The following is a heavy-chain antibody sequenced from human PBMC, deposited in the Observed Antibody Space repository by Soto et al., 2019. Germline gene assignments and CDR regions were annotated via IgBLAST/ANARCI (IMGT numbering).Heavy chain of an antibody. CDR2: ISPSGDRT. Sequence: ASVKVSCKASGYTFTSYHIDWVRQAPGQGLEWMGKISPSGDRTWYAQKYRGRVTMTRDTSTSTDYMELSSLRFEDTAVYYCARDGGNYGDDGHWGQGTLVTVSS. CDR1: GYTFTSYH. D-gene: IGHD4-17*01. CDR3: ARDGGNYGDDGH. J-gene: IGHJ4*02. V-gene: IGHV1-46*01.